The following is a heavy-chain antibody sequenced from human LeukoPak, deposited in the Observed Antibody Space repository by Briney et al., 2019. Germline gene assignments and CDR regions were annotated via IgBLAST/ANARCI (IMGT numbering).Heavy chain of an antibody. J-gene: IGHJ4*02. CDR2: IYSGGSA. V-gene: IGHV3-66*01. CDR3: AVVGATTDDY. Sequence: GGSLRLSCAASGFTVSSNYMSWVRQAPGKGLEWVSVIYSGGSAYYADSVKGRFTISRDISKNTLYLQMNSLRAEDTAVYYCAVVGATTDDYWGQGTLVTVSS. D-gene: IGHD1-26*01. CDR1: GFTVSSNY.